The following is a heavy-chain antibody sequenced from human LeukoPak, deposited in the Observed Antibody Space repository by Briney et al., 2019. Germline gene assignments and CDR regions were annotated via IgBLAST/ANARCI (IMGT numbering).Heavy chain of an antibody. CDR1: GFTVSSNY. V-gene: IGHV3-66*02. D-gene: IGHD6-19*01. CDR3: ARDPGSSGWLSN. CDR2: IYSGGST. J-gene: IGHJ4*02. Sequence: GGSLRLSCAASGFTVSSNYMSWVRQAPGKGLEWVSVIYSGGSTYYADSVKGRFTISRDNSKNTLYLQMNSLRAEDTAVCYCARDPGSSGWLSNWGQGTLVNVSS.